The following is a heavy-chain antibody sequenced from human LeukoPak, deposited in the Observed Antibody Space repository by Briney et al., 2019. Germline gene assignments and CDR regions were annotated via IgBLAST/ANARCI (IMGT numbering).Heavy chain of an antibody. V-gene: IGHV3-38-3*01. CDR1: GFTXRSXX. CDR2: ISGRST. J-gene: IGHJ4*02. CDR3: PDY. D-gene: IGHD2-8*01. Sequence: GFTXRSXXXXWVRQAPGKGLEWVSSISGRSTYYADSRKGRFTISRDNSNNTLHLQMNTLRAEDTAVYGVPDYWGQGTLLTVSS.